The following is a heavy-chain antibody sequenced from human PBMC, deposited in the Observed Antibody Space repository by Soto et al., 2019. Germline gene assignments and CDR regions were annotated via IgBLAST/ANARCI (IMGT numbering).Heavy chain of an antibody. J-gene: IGHJ2*01. CDR3: ARSEYSSSSWYFDL. CDR2: IYHSGST. D-gene: IGHD6-6*01. Sequence: KTSETLSLTCAVSGGSISSSNWWSWVRQPPGKGLEWIGEIYHSGSTNYNPSLKSRVTISVDKSKNQFSLKLSSVTAADTAVYYCARSEYSSSSWYFDLWGRGTLVTVSS. V-gene: IGHV4-4*02. CDR1: GGSISSSNW.